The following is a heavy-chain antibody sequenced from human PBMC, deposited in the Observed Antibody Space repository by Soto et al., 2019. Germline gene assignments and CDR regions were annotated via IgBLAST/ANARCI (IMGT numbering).Heavy chain of an antibody. CDR2: IIPIFGTA. J-gene: IGHJ6*02. V-gene: IGHV1-69*13. CDR3: SGPPELTRIYYYYGMDV. D-gene: IGHD1-7*01. CDR1: GGTFSSYA. Sequence: SVKVSCKASGGTFSSYAISWVRQAPGQGLEWMGGIIPIFGTANYAQKFQGRVTITADESTSTAYMELSSLRSEDTAVYFFSGPPELTRIYYYYGMDVWGQGTTVTVSS.